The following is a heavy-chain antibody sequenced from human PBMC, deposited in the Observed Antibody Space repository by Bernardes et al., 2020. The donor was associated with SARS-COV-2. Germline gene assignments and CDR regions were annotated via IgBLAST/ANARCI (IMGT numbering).Heavy chain of an antibody. D-gene: IGHD6-13*01. J-gene: IGHJ4*02. CDR1: GFTFNSYN. Sequence: GGSLRLSCAASGFTFNSYNMNWVRQAPGKGLEWVAYISSSSSTIYYADSMKGRITISRDNAKNSLYLQMNSLRDEDTAVYYCARVPHLIDLTAAGRGIFVEYFDYWGQGTLVTVSS. V-gene: IGHV3-48*02. CDR2: ISSSSSTI. CDR3: ARVPHLIDLTAAGRGIFVEYFDY.